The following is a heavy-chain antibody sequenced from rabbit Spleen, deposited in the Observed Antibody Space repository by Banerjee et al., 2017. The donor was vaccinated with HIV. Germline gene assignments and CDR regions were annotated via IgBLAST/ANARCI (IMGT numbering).Heavy chain of an antibody. D-gene: IGHD1-1*01. V-gene: IGHV1S40*01. J-gene: IGHJ4*01. CDR2: IYTGTIGTT. Sequence: QSLEESGGDLVKPGASLTLTCTASGFSFSSGSYMCWVRQAPGKGLEWIACIYTGTIGTTYYASWAKGRFTISKTSSTTVTLQMTSLTAADTATYFCASGYSDIYFNLWGQGTLVTVS. CDR1: GFSFSSGSY. CDR3: ASGYSDIYFNL.